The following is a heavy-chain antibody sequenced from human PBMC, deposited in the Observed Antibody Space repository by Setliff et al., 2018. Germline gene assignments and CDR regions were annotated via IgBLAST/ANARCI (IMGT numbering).Heavy chain of an antibody. V-gene: IGHV4-39*07. J-gene: IGHJ6*03. D-gene: IGHD6-19*01. CDR2: VYHRGST. CDR3: ARATSGWYSAYYYYMDV. Sequence: SETLSLTCTVSNGSLNRNGYYWAWVRQPPGKGLEWIASVYHRGSTNFTPSLKSRVTISLDTSKNQFSLNLTSVTAADTAVYYCARATSGWYSAYYYYMDVWGKGTTVTVSS. CDR1: NGSLNRNGYY.